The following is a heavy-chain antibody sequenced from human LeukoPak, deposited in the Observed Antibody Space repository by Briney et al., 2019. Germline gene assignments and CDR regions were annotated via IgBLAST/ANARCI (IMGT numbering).Heavy chain of an antibody. Sequence: GGSLRLSCAASGFTFNKYVVSWVRQAPGKGLEWVSVISGSGGSAYYADSVKGRFTISRDSSTDTLYLQMNSLGAEDTAVYYGAKGDTAMIRRYYFDTWGQGTLVTVSS. CDR1: GFTFNKYV. CDR3: AKGDTAMIRRYYFDT. CDR2: ISGSGGSA. V-gene: IGHV3-23*01. D-gene: IGHD5-18*01. J-gene: IGHJ4*02.